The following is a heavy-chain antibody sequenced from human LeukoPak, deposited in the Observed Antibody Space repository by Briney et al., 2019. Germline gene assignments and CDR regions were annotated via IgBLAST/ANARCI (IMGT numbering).Heavy chain of an antibody. Sequence: SETLSLTCTVSGYSISSDYYWGWIRQPPGKGLEWIGSIYHSGSTYYNPSLKSRVTISVDTSKNQFSLKLSSVAAADTAVYYCARGGEVGAYDPFYLWGQGTMVTVSS. V-gene: IGHV4-38-2*02. J-gene: IGHJ3*01. D-gene: IGHD1-26*01. CDR1: GYSISSDYY. CDR2: IYHSGST. CDR3: ARGGEVGAYDPFYL.